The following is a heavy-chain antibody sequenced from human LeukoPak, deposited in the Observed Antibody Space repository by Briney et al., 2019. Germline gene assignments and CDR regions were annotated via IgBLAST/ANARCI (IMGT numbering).Heavy chain of an antibody. CDR1: GGSISSGGYS. D-gene: IGHD3-22*01. V-gene: IGHV4-30-4*07. Sequence: PSETLSLTCAVSGGSISSGGYSWSWIRQPPGKGLEWIGYIYYSGSTSYNPSLKSRVTISVDTSKNQFSLKLSSVTAADTAVYYCARGSGLSGYSIWGQGTMVTVSS. CDR2: IYYSGST. J-gene: IGHJ3*02. CDR3: ARGSGLSGYSI.